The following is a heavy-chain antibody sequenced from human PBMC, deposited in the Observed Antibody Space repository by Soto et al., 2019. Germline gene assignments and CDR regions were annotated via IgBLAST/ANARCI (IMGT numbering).Heavy chain of an antibody. J-gene: IGHJ5*01. CDR1: GFTLSNFW. Sequence: EVQLVESGGGLVQSGGSLRLSCAASGFTLSNFWISWVRQAPGKGLEWVANIKQDGSVKYYVDSVKGRFTISRDNAKSSLYLQMNSLRAEDPALYYCARDYYGSGSHDSWGQGTLVTVSS. D-gene: IGHD3-10*01. CDR2: IKQDGSVK. CDR3: ARDYYGSGSHDS. V-gene: IGHV3-7*03.